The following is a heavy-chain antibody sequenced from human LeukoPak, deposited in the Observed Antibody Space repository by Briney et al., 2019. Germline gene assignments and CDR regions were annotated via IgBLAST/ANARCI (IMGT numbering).Heavy chain of an antibody. CDR2: INPNSGGT. CDR1: GYTFTSYG. CDR3: ARMYYDILTGSDAFDI. Sequence: ASVKVSCKASGYTFTSYGISWVRQAPGQGLEWMGWINPNSGGTNYAQKFQGRVTMTRDTSISTAYMELSRLRSDDTAVYYCARMYYDILTGSDAFDIWGQGTMVTVSS. D-gene: IGHD3-9*01. J-gene: IGHJ3*02. V-gene: IGHV1-2*02.